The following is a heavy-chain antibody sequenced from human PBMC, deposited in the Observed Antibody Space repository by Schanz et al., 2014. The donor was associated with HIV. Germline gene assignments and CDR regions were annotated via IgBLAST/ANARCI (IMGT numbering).Heavy chain of an antibody. V-gene: IGHV3-23*01. CDR2: IRDSDGVA. D-gene: IGHD2-21*01. CDR1: GFSFSNYA. Sequence: EVRLLESGGGFVRPGGSLRLSCAASGFSFSNYAMNWVRQVPGKGLEWVSAIRDSDGVATYADSVQGRFTISKDNAKNTLFLQINSLTAEDTALYYCTAYNWHRGQYWGQGTLVTVSS. CDR3: TAYNWHRGQY. J-gene: IGHJ4*02.